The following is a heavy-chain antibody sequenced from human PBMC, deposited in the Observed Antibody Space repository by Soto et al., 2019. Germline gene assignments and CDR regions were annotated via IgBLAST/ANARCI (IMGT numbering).Heavy chain of an antibody. CDR2: ISSAGSSI. V-gene: IGHV3-74*01. CDR1: GFTFNTHW. CDR3: ARDPYGLDV. J-gene: IGHJ6*02. Sequence: GGSLRLSCTASGFTFNTHWMHWVRQAPGKGLVWVSRISSAGSSITYADSVRGRFTISRDNAKNTLYLQMNSLRAEDTAVYYCARDPYGLDVWGQGTTVTVSS.